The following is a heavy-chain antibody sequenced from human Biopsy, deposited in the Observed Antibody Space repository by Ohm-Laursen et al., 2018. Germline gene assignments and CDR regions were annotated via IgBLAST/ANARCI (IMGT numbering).Heavy chain of an antibody. CDR1: GFTFNNYW. CDR2: SNTDGSHT. V-gene: IGHV3-74*01. J-gene: IGHJ5*01. Sequence: GSLRLSCTAFGFTFNNYWMHWVRQAPGKGLVWVSRSNTDGSHTNYADSVKGRFTTSTDNAKNTLYLYMSSLTVEDTAVCFCARDASQGFDSWGQGTLVTVSS. CDR3: ARDASQGFDS.